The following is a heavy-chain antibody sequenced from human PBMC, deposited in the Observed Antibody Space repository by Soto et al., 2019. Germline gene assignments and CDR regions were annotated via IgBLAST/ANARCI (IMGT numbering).Heavy chain of an antibody. Sequence: QITLKESGPTLVKPTQTLTLTCTFSGFSISTSGVGVGWIRQPPGKALEWFALIYWDDDKRYSPSLKGRLTITNDTSNFRVLLTMTTIDPVDTPTVYCAHSGYYDSISAYYYYYVMDVWDLETTVTVSS. CDR1: GFSISTSGVG. V-gene: IGHV2-5*02. CDR3: AHSGYYDSISAYYYYYVMDV. D-gene: IGHD3-22*01. CDR2: IYWDDDK. J-gene: IGHJ6*02.